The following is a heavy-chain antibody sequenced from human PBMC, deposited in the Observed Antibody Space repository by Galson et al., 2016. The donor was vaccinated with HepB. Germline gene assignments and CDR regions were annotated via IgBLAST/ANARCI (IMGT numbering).Heavy chain of an antibody. D-gene: IGHD5/OR15-5a*01. Sequence: SLRLSCATSGFTVSTNSMSWVRQAPGRGLEWVSLIHSGGTTYYADSVKGRFTIFRDNSKKTLYLQMNSLRAEDTAVYYCAKVSDEYYFDYWGQGTLVTVSS. CDR1: GFTVSTNS. CDR3: AKVSDEYYFDY. CDR2: IHSGGTT. J-gene: IGHJ4*02. V-gene: IGHV3-66*02.